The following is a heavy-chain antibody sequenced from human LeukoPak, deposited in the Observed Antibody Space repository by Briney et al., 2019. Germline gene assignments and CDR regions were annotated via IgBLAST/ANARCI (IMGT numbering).Heavy chain of an antibody. D-gene: IGHD3-10*01. Sequence: SVKVSCKASGYTFTGYYMHWVRQAPGQGLEWMGGIIPIFGTANYAQKFQGRVTITADKSTSTAYMELSSLRSEDTAVYYCARDLAYYGSGSYYNFWYYYYYMDVWGKGTTVTVSS. CDR2: IIPIFGTA. CDR1: GYTFTGYY. J-gene: IGHJ6*03. CDR3: ARDLAYYGSGSYYNFWYYYYYMDV. V-gene: IGHV1-69*06.